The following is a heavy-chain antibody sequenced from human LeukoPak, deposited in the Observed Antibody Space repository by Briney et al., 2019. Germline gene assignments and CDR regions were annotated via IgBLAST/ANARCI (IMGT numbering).Heavy chain of an antibody. V-gene: IGHV1-46*01. CDR1: GYTFTSYY. D-gene: IGHD3-3*01. CDR3: ARPRNRITISGVVISAYFDY. Sequence: ASVKVSCKASGYTFTSYYMHWVRQAPGQGLEWMGIINPSGGSTSYAQKFQGRVTMTRDTSTSTVYMELSSLRAEDTAVYYCARPRNRITISGVVISAYFDYWGQGTQVTVSS. CDR2: INPSGGST. J-gene: IGHJ4*02.